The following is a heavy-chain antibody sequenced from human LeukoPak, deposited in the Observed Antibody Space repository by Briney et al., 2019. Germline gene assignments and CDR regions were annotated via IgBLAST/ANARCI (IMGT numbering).Heavy chain of an antibody. V-gene: IGHV4-4*02. CDR2: VHLDGRT. CDR1: GGSVTSTNG. Sequence: SGTLSLTCGVSGGSVTSTNGWTWVRQPPGKGLEWIGEVHLDGRTNYNPSLKSRLTISVDLSENHISLKLTSVTAADTAVYYCAKDREGTIADYFDYWGQGTLVTVSS. CDR3: AKDREGTIADYFDY. D-gene: IGHD1-7*01. J-gene: IGHJ4*02.